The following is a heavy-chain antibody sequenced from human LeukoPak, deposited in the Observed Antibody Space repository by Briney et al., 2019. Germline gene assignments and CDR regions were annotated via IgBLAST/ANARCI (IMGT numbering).Heavy chain of an antibody. V-gene: IGHV3-15*01. CDR2: IKSKTDGGTT. CDR3: ARDNYYYYYYMDV. Sequence: GGSLRLSCAASGFTFSNAWMSWVRQAPGKGLEWVGRIKSKTDGGTTDYAAPVKGRFTISRDDSKNTLYVQMNSLRSEDTAVYYCARDNYYYYYYMDVWGKGTTVTVSS. J-gene: IGHJ6*03. CDR1: GFTFSNAW.